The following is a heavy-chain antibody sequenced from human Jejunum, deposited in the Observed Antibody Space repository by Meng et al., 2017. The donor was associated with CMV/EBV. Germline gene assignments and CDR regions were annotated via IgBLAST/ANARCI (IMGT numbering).Heavy chain of an antibody. D-gene: IGHD1-26*01. V-gene: IGHV3-74*01. Sequence: SLAASGFTFSSYWMHWVRQAPGKGLVWVSRINSDGSSTSYADSVKGRFTISRDNAKNTLYLQMNSLRAEDTAVYYCARGAYSGSLDYWGQGTLVTVSS. CDR2: INSDGSST. J-gene: IGHJ4*02. CDR3: ARGAYSGSLDY. CDR1: GFTFSSYW.